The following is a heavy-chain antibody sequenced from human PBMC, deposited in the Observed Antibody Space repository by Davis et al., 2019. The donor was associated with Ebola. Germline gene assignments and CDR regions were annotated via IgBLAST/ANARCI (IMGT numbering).Heavy chain of an antibody. D-gene: IGHD2-15*01. J-gene: IGHJ4*02. CDR2: INHSGST. CDR3: ARNGVGYCSGGSCYFGYYFDH. Sequence: PGGSLRLSCAVYGGSFSGYYWSWIRQPPGKGLEWIGEINHSGSTNYNPSLKSRVTISVDTSKKQFSLKLSSVTAADTAVYYCARNGVGYCSGGSCYFGYYFDHWGQGTLVTVSS. V-gene: IGHV4-34*01. CDR1: GGSFSGYY.